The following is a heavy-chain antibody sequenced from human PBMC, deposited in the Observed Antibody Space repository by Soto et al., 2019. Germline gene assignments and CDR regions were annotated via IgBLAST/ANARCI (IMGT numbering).Heavy chain of an antibody. CDR1: GGSISRGGYY. J-gene: IGHJ6*02. CDR2: IYYRGST. Sequence: QVQLQESGPGLVKPSQTLSLTCTVSGGSISRGGYYWSWSRQHPGKSLEWIGYIYYRGSTYYNPALKSRVTISVDTSKTQFHLKLSSVTAADTAVYYCARDHRGVLLWCGESPNYYYYGMDVWGQGTTVTVSS. D-gene: IGHD3-10*01. CDR3: ARDHRGVLLWCGESPNYYYYGMDV. V-gene: IGHV4-31*03.